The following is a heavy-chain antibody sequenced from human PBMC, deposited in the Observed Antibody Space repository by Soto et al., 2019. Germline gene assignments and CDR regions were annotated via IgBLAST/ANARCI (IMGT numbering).Heavy chain of an antibody. V-gene: IGHV2-5*01. Sequence: QITLKESGPTLVKPTQTLTLTCSFSGFSLRTSGRGVGWIRQPPGKALEWLALIYWNDDERYSPSLKNRVTTTKDTYKNQVVLTMTNMDPVDTATYYCAHRGYGDYPRDNWFDPWGQGTLVTVSS. J-gene: IGHJ5*02. CDR1: GFSLRTSGRG. CDR2: IYWNDDE. CDR3: AHRGYGDYPRDNWFDP. D-gene: IGHD4-17*01.